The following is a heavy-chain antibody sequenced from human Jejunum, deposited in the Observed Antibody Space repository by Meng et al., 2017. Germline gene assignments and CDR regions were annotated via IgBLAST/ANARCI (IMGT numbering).Heavy chain of an antibody. CDR2: INPSDSRT. J-gene: IGHJ4*02. Sequence: ASVKVSCKASGYTFTSYYIHWVRQAPGQGLEWMGMINPSDSRTIYAQKLQGRVTMTRDTSTTTVYMELSSLRSEDTAVFYCGRGLNGDYVHWGQRTLVTVSS. D-gene: IGHD4-17*01. CDR1: GYTFTSYY. V-gene: IGHV1-46*04. CDR3: GRGLNGDYVH.